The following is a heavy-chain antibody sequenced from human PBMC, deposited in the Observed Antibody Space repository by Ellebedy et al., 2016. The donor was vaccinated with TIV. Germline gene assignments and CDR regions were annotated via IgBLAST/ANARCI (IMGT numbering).Heavy chain of an antibody. J-gene: IGHJ4*02. CDR1: GFIFSGSW. CDR3: ARDVAPVGQVTFDC. V-gene: IGHV3-7*03. CDR2: INQDGSDE. Sequence: PGGSLRLSCAASGFIFSGSWMTWVRQAPGKGLEWVANINQDGSDEYYVDSVKGRFTISRDNAKNSRCLQMNSLRAEDTAMYYCARDVAPVGQVTFDCWGQGTLVTVSS. D-gene: IGHD2-21*02.